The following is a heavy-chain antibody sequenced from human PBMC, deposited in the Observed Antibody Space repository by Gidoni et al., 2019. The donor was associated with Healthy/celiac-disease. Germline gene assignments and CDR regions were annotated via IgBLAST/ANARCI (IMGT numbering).Heavy chain of an antibody. Sequence: QGQLVESGGGVVQTGRSMRLSCAGSGFTCSSYGLHWVRQAQGKGLEGLTVIWYDGSNTYYADSVQGRFTISRDNSKNTLYLQMNSLRAEDTAVYYCARDQGKWAELPFDPWGQGTLVTVSS. CDR1: GFTCSSYG. J-gene: IGHJ5*02. D-gene: IGHD1-7*01. V-gene: IGHV3-33*01. CDR2: IWYDGSNT. CDR3: ARDQGKWAELPFDP.